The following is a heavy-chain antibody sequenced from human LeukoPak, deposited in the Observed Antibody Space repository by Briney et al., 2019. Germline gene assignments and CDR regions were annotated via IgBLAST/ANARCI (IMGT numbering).Heavy chain of an antibody. Sequence: PSQTLSPTCTVSGGSISSSSYYWGWIRQPPGKGLEWIGSIYYSGSTYYNPSLKGRVTISGDTSKNQFSLRLSSVTAADTAVYYCARVVPAARFGMDVWGQGTTVTVSS. V-gene: IGHV4-39*07. CDR1: GGSISSSSYY. CDR2: IYYSGST. J-gene: IGHJ6*02. D-gene: IGHD2-2*01. CDR3: ARVVPAARFGMDV.